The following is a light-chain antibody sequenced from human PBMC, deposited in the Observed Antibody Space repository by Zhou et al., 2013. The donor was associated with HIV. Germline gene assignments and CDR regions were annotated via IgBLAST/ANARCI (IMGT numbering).Light chain of an antibody. V-gene: IGKV1-5*03. CDR3: QYYSTSFQT. Sequence: DIQMTQSPSTLSASVGDRVTITCRASQSISSWLAWYQQKPGKAPKLLIYKASSLESGVPSRFSGSGSGTEFTLTISSLQPDDFATYYCQYYSTSFQTFGQGTKVDI. J-gene: IGKJ1*01. CDR2: KAS. CDR1: QSISSW.